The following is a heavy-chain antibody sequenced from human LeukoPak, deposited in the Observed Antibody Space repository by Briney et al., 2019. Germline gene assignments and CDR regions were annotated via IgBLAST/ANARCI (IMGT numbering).Heavy chain of an antibody. J-gene: IGHJ4*02. D-gene: IGHD1-26*01. CDR3: AKDMGEDGSYYLDY. Sequence: GGSLRLSCAASGFTFGSYAMSWVRQAPGKGLEWDSAISGSGARTYYAGSVKGRFTISRDTSKKTLYLQMNSLRAEDTAVYYCAKDMGEDGSYYLDYWGQGTLVTVSS. V-gene: IGHV3-23*01. CDR1: GFTFGSYA. CDR2: ISGSGART.